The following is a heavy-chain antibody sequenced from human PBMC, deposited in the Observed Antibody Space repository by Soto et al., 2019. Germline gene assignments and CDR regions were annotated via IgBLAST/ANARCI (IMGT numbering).Heavy chain of an antibody. Sequence: SVKVSCNASGYTFTCYYMHWVRQAPGQGLAWMGWINPNSGGTNDAQKFQGRVTMTRDTSISTAYMELSRLRSDDTAVYYCARDRGKWLERYYYDYGMDVWRQGTTVTVSS. CDR1: GYTFTCYY. CDR2: INPNSGGT. J-gene: IGHJ6*02. CDR3: ARDRGKWLERYYYDYGMDV. D-gene: IGHD6-19*01. V-gene: IGHV1-2*02.